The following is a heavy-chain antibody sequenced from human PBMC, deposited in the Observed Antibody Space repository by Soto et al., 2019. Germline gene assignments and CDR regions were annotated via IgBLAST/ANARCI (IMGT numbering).Heavy chain of an antibody. CDR2: LYYGRSA. V-gene: IGHV4-59*01. D-gene: IGHD3-22*01. Sequence: QVQLQESGPGLVKPSETLSLTCAVSGDSIGSYYCMWIRQPPGKGLESIGYLYYGRSANYNPSLKSRVTLSVDTSTNQCSLTLSSMTAADTAVYYCALRSMAVVPGYWGQGTLVTVSS. CDR1: GDSIGSYY. CDR3: ALRSMAVVPGY. J-gene: IGHJ4*02.